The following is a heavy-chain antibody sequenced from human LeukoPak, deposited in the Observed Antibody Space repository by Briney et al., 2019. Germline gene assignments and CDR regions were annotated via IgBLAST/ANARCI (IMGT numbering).Heavy chain of an antibody. CDR3: TTGYYHDSSGYYS. CDR2: IKRKPDGATP. Sequence: GGSLRLSCAACGFTFTNAWMLCVRPAPGKGLEWVGRIKRKPDGATPDYAAPVKGRFTISRDNSKNTLYLQMNSLKTEDTAVYYCTTGYYHDSSGYYSWGQGTLVTVSS. V-gene: IGHV3-15*01. D-gene: IGHD3-22*01. J-gene: IGHJ1*01. CDR1: GFTFTNAW.